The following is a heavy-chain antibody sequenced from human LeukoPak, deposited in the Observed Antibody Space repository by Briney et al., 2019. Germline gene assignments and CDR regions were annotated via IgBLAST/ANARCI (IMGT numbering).Heavy chain of an antibody. CDR1: GYTFTGNY. J-gene: IGHJ5*02. Sequence: ASVKASCKASGYTFTGNYIHWWRRAPGHGLEWLGWINPNSGGTMYAQQFQGRVIMTRDTSIGTAYMELSSLRSDDTAVYYCAREAHGSGSVYSDLWGQGTLVTVSS. CDR2: INPNSGGT. V-gene: IGHV1-2*02. CDR3: AREAHGSGSVYSDL. D-gene: IGHD3-10*01.